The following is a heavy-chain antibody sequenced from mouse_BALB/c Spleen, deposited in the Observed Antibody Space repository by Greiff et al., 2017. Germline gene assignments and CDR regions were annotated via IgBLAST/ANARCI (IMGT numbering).Heavy chain of an antibody. J-gene: IGHJ2*01. V-gene: IGHV1-15*01. D-gene: IGHD2-4*01. CDR2: IDPETGGT. Sequence: QVQLKQSGAELVRPGASVTLSCKASGYTFTDYEMHWVKQTPVHGLEWIGAIDPETGGTAYNQKFKGKATLTADKSSSTAYMELRSLTSEDSAVYYCTNMITDYWGQGTTLTVSS. CDR3: TNMITDY. CDR1: GYTFTDYE.